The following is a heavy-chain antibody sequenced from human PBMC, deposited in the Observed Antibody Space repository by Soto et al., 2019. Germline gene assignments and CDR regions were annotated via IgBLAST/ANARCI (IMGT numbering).Heavy chain of an antibody. Sequence: SETLSLTCTVSAGSISSYFYIWVRQPPGKGLEWIGSVYYTGTTDYNPSLKSRVTISVDTSKTQFSLNLRSVTAADTAVYYGARDPAAVPRAFDYWGRGTRV. V-gene: IGHV4-59*01. CDR2: VYYTGTT. CDR1: AGSISSYF. J-gene: IGHJ4*02. D-gene: IGHD6-13*01. CDR3: ARDPAAVPRAFDY.